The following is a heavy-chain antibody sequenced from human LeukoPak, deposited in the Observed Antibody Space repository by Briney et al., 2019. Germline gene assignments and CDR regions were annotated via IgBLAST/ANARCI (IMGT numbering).Heavy chain of an antibody. J-gene: IGHJ4*02. Sequence: ASVKVSCKASGYTFTSYGISWVRQAPGQGLEWMGWISAYNGNTNYAQKLQGRVTMTTDTSTSTAYMELRSLRSDDTAVYYCARVSSRWQEWLLSDLFDYWGQGTLVTVSS. D-gene: IGHD3-3*01. CDR3: ARVSSRWQEWLLSDLFDY. CDR1: GYTFTSYG. CDR2: ISAYNGNT. V-gene: IGHV1-18*01.